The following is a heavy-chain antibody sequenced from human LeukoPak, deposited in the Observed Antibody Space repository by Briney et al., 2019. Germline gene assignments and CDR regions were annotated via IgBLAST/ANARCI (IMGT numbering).Heavy chain of an antibody. J-gene: IGHJ6*02. CDR2: ISSSSSYT. V-gene: IGHV3-11*06. D-gene: IGHD6-13*01. CDR3: ARAFNSSSWLYYYYYYGMDV. CDR1: GFTFSDYY. Sequence: GGSLRLSCAASGFTFSDYYMSWIRQAPGKGLEWVSYISSSSSYTNYADSVKGRFTISRDNAKNSLYLQMNSLRAEDTAVYYCARAFNSSSWLYYYYYYGMDVWGQGTTVTVS.